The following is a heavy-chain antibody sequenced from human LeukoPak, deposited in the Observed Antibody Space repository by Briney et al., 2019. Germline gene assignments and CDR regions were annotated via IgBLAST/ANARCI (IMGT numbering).Heavy chain of an antibody. J-gene: IGHJ4*02. D-gene: IGHD1-26*01. CDR2: ISGSGGST. CDR3: ATAPSGSYFDY. V-gene: IGHV3-23*01. CDR1: GFTFSSYA. Sequence: PGGSLRLSCAASGFTFSSYAMNWVRQAPGKGLEWVSTISGSGGSTYYAGSVKGRFTISRDNSKNTLYLQMNSLRAEDTAVYYCATAPSGSYFDYWGQGTLVTVSS.